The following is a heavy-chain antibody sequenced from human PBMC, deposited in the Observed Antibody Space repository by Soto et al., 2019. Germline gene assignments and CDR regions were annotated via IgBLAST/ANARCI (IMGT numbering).Heavy chain of an antibody. Sequence: SETLSLTGALDSAAFRGYYWTWIRQPPGTGLEWIGEINHSGSTNYNPSLKSRVTISVDTSKNQFSLKLTSVTAADTVVYYCARDKITGLFDYWGHGTLGTVS. V-gene: IGHV4-34*01. J-gene: IGHJ4*01. CDR1: SAAFRGYY. CDR3: ARDKITGLFDY. D-gene: IGHD2-8*02. CDR2: INHSGST.